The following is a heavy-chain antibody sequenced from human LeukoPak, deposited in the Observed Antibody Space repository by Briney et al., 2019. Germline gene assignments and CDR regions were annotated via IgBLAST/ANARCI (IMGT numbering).Heavy chain of an antibody. CDR2: IRNKANSYTT. V-gene: IGHV3-72*01. CDR1: GFTFSDHY. CDR3: TRLSKNSYTSDY. Sequence: PGGSLRLSCAASGFTFSDHYMDRVRQAPGKGLEWVGRIRNKANSYTTEYAASVKGRFTISRDDSKNSLYLQMNSLKTEDTAVYYCTRLSKNSYTSDYWGQGNLVAVSS. J-gene: IGHJ4*02. D-gene: IGHD3-16*01.